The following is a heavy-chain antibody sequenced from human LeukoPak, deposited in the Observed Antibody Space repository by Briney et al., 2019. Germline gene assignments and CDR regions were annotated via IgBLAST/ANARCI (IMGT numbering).Heavy chain of an antibody. CDR1: AGSISSYY. V-gene: IGHV4-59*01. D-gene: IGHD3-16*01. CDR3: ARVDEGGYYYYGMDV. J-gene: IGHJ6*02. CDR2: IYSSGST. Sequence: SETLSLTCTVSAGSISSYYWSWIRQPPGKGLEWIGYIYSSGSTNYNPSLKSRVTISVDTSKNQFSLKLSPVTAADTAVYYCARVDEGGYYYYGMDVWGQGTTVTVSS.